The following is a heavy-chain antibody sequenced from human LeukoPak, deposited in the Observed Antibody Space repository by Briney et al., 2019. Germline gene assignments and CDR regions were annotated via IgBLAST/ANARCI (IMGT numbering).Heavy chain of an antibody. CDR1: GFTFDDYG. CDR3: AKDSIVLMVYAFYFDY. D-gene: IGHD2-8*01. Sequence: GGSLRLSCAASGFTFDDYGMSWVRQAPGRGLEWVSGINWNGGSTGYADSVKGRFTISRDNSKNTLYLQMNSLRAEDTAVYYCAKDSIVLMVYAFYFDYWGQGTLVIVSS. J-gene: IGHJ4*02. CDR2: INWNGGST. V-gene: IGHV3-20*04.